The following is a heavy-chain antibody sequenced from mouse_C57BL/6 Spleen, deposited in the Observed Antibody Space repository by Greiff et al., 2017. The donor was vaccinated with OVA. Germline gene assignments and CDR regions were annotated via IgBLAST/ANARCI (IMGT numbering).Heavy chain of an antibody. Sequence: QVQLQQPGAELVKPGASVKLSCKASGYTFTSYWMQWVKPRPGQGLEWIGEIDPSDSYTNYNQKFKGKATLTVDTSSSTAYMQLSSLTSEDSAVYYCARALYYGSSLAMDYWGQGTSVTVSS. D-gene: IGHD1-1*01. CDR3: ARALYYGSSLAMDY. J-gene: IGHJ4*01. CDR2: IDPSDSYT. CDR1: GYTFTSYW. V-gene: IGHV1-50*01.